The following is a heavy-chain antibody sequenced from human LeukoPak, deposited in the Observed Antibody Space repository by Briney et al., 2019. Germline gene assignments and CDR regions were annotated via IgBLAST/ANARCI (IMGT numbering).Heavy chain of an antibody. J-gene: IGHJ4*02. CDR2: ISGSGGST. V-gene: IGHV3-23*01. CDR3: ARHLLWFGELSGGFDY. Sequence: GGSLRLFCAASGFIFSSYAMCWVRQAPGKGLEWVSAISGSGGSTYYADSVKGRFTISRDNSKNTLYLRMNSLRAEDTAVYYCARHLLWFGELSGGFDYWGQGTLVTVSS. D-gene: IGHD3-10*01. CDR1: GFIFSSYA.